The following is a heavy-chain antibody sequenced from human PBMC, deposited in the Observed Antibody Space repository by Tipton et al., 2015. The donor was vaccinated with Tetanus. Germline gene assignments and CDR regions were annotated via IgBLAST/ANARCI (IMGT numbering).Heavy chain of an antibody. CDR1: GASISSAA. CDR2: IFHSGSP. D-gene: IGHD3-10*01. J-gene: IGHJ4*02. V-gene: IGHV4-30-2*01. CDR3: ARHPPPYYYGSGSYLDY. Sequence: TLSLTCDVSGASISSAAWTWIRQPSGKGLEWIGHIFHSGSPNYNPSLKSRVSMSVDKSKNQFSLRLSSVTAADTAVYFCARHPPPYYYGSGSYLDYWGQGTPVTVSS.